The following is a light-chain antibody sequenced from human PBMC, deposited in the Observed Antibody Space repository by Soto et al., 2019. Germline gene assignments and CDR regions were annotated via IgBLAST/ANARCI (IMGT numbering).Light chain of an antibody. Sequence: QSALTQPPSASGSPGQSVTISCTGTSSDVGAYNYVSWYQQLPGKAPKLMIYEVNKRPSGVPDRFSGSKSGNTASLTVSGLQAVDEADYFCSAYVGNNNLVFGGGTKLTVL. CDR2: EVN. CDR3: SAYVGNNNLV. J-gene: IGLJ2*01. CDR1: SSDVGAYNY. V-gene: IGLV2-8*01.